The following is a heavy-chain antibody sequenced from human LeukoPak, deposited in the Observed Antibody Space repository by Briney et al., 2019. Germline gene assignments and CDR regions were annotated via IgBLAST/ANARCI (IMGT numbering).Heavy chain of an antibody. Sequence: ASVKVSCKASGSNFTYYGISWLRQAPGQGLEWMGRINADNGNTKYAQKFQGRVSMTTDTSTSTVYMELRTLRSDDTAMYYCAREWGSIKVITDYWGQGTLVTVSS. CDR2: INADNGNT. D-gene: IGHD7-27*01. V-gene: IGHV1-18*01. J-gene: IGHJ4*02. CDR1: GSNFTYYG. CDR3: AREWGSIKVITDY.